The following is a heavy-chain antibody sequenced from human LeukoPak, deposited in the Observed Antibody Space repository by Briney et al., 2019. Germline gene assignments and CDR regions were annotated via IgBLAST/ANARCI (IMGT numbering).Heavy chain of an antibody. CDR3: AHGSMYQLDY. CDR1: GFTFSSYG. J-gene: IGHJ4*02. Sequence: GGSLRLSCAASGFTFSSYGMSWVRQAPGKGLEWVSAISGSGGSTYYADSVKGRFTISRDNAKNTLYLQMNSLRAEDTAVYYCAHGSMYQLDYWGQGTLVTVSS. V-gene: IGHV3-23*01. D-gene: IGHD2-2*01. CDR2: ISGSGGST.